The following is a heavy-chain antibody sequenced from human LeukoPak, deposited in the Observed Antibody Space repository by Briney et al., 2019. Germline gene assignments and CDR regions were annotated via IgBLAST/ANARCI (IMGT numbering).Heavy chain of an antibody. CDR2: IYPADTDT. J-gene: IGHJ4*02. D-gene: IGHD3-22*01. V-gene: IGHV5-51*01. CDR3: ARRASAYDSSGYHFDY. CDR1: GSIFSNYW. Sequence: GASLQISGEGSGSIFSNYWIGWGRPLPGKGLEWMGIIYPADTDTRYSPSFQGQVTISADKSITTAYLHWSSLQASDTAMYYCARRASAYDSSGYHFDYWGQGTLVTVSS.